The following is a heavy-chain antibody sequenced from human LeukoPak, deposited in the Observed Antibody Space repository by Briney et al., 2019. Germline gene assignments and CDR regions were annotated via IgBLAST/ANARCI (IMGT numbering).Heavy chain of an antibody. CDR3: ATGSSNWNNYFDY. D-gene: IGHD1-20*01. CDR1: GYTFTGYY. V-gene: IGHV1-2*02. Sequence: GASVKVSCKASGYTFTGYYMHWVRQAPGQGLEWMGWINPNSGGTNYAQKFQGRVTMTRDTSISTAYMELSRLRSDDTAVYYCATGSSNWNNYFDYWGQGTLVTVSS. CDR2: INPNSGGT. J-gene: IGHJ4*02.